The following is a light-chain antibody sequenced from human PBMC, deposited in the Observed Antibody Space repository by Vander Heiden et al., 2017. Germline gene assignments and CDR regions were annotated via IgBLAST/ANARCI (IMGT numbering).Light chain of an antibody. J-gene: IGLJ2*01. V-gene: IGLV3-21*02. CDR1: NIGSKS. CDR2: DGT. Sequence: SYLLTQPPLVSVAPGQTARITCGGNNIGSKSVHWYQQRPGQAPVRVVEDGTDRPSGIPERFSGSNSGNTATLTISRVEAGDEADYYCQVWDSSSDHVVFGGGTKLTVL. CDR3: QVWDSSSDHVV.